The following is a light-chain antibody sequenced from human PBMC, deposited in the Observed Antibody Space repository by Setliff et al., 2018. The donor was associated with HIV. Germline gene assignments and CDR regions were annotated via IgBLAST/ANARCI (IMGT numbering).Light chain of an antibody. V-gene: IGLV1-40*01. CDR1: TSNIGAGYD. CDR3: QSYDSSLGGSV. J-gene: IGLJ2*01. CDR2: TNN. Sequence: QSALTQPPSVSGAPGQRVSISCTGSTSNIGAGYDVHWYQQLPGTAPKLLIYTNNNRPPGVPDRFSGSKSGTSASLAIAGLQAEDEADYYCQSYDSSLGGSVFGGGTKVTVL.